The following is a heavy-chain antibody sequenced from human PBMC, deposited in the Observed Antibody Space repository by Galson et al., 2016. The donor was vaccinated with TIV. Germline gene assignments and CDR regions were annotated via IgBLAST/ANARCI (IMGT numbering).Heavy chain of an antibody. J-gene: IGHJ3*02. CDR2: ISDSGRS. CDR3: ARDLGLGAFDI. Sequence: LSLTCPVSSDSIINYYLSWIRQPPGKGLEWIGYISDSGRSNENPSLKSRVTISVDTSKKQISLKLKSVTAADTAMYYCARDLGLGAFDIWGQGTMVTVSS. CDR1: SDSIINYY. V-gene: IGHV4-59*01. D-gene: IGHD7-27*01.